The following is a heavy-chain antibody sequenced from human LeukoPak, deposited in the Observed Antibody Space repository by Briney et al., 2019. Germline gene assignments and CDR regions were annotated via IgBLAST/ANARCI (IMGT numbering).Heavy chain of an antibody. D-gene: IGHD6-19*01. CDR1: GFTFSSYW. CDR2: IKQDGSEK. Sequence: PGGSLRLSCAASGFTFSSYWMSWVRQAPGKGLEWVANIKQDGSEKYYVDSVKGRFTISRDNAKNSLYLQMNSLRAEDTAVYYCARDLRIAVAGSGSIGSFDHWGQGTLVTVSS. V-gene: IGHV3-7*01. CDR3: ARDLRIAVAGSGSIGSFDH. J-gene: IGHJ4*02.